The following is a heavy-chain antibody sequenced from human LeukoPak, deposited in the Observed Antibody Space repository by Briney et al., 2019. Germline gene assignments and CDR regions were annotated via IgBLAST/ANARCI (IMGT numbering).Heavy chain of an antibody. V-gene: IGHV4-39*01. CDR1: GGSISSSSYY. CDR2: IYYSGST. D-gene: IGHD2-21*02. Sequence: SETLSLTCTVSGGSISSSSYYWGWIRQPPGKGLEWIGSIYYSGSTYYNPSLKSRVTISVDTSKNQFSLKLSSVTAADTAVYYCARPINDPNNHCYHRPSSYYFDYWGQGTLVTVSS. J-gene: IGHJ4*02. CDR3: ARPINDPNNHCYHRPSSYYFDY.